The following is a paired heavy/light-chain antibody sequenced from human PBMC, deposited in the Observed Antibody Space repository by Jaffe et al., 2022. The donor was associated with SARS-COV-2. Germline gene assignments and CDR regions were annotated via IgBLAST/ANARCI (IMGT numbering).Light chain of an antibody. Sequence: DIVMTQSPLSLPVTPGEPASISCRSSQSLLHSNGYNYLDWYVQKPGQSPQLLIYLASNRASGVPDRFSGSGSGTEFTLHISRVEAEDVGIYYCMQALQTPQTFGQGTKV. J-gene: IGKJ2*01. CDR3: MQALQTPQT. CDR2: LAS. V-gene: IGKV2-28*01. CDR1: QSLLHSNGYNY.
Heavy chain of an antibody. CDR3: ARPPYCSGDSCYALDM. CDR1: GYTLTSYA. Sequence: QVHLVQSGSELKKPGASVKLSCKASGYTLTSYAMTWVRQAPGQGLEWMGSFNTNTGNPTYAPGFAGRFVFSFDTSVNTAYLHISSLRAEDTAVYYCARPPYCSGDSCYALDMWGQGTVVTVSS. J-gene: IGHJ3*02. CDR2: FNTNTGNP. D-gene: IGHD2-15*01. V-gene: IGHV7-4-1*02.